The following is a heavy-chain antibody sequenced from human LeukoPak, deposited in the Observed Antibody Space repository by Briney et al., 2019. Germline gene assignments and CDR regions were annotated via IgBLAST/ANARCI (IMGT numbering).Heavy chain of an antibody. Sequence: PSQTLSLTCTVSGGSISSGSYYWSWIRQPAGTGLEWIGRIYTSGSTNYNPSLKSRVTISVDTSKNQFSLKLSSVTAADTAVYYCASANYGSGSYYIDYWGQGTLVTVSS. CDR2: IYTSGST. J-gene: IGHJ4*02. D-gene: IGHD3-10*01. CDR3: ASANYGSGSYYIDY. V-gene: IGHV4-61*02. CDR1: GGSISSGSYY.